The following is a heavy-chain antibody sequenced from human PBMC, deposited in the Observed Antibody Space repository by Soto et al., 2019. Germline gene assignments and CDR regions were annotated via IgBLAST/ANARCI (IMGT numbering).Heavy chain of an antibody. J-gene: IGHJ4*02. D-gene: IGHD3-22*01. CDR1: VFSLSSTGGG. CDR2: INWNDDK. Sequence: QITLKESGPTLVKVTQTVTLTCTFSVFSLSSTGGGVGWIRQPPGNSLEGLALINWNDDKRYNPSLKSRLTITTDTSKNQVVLTLTNMDPVDTATYDCARSGNNSGFFYYDYWGQGTLVTVSS. V-gene: IGHV2-5*01. CDR3: ARSGNNSGFFYYDY.